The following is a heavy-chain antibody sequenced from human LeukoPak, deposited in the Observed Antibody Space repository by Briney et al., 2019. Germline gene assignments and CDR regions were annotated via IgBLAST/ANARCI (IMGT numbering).Heavy chain of an antibody. Sequence: ASVKVSCKASGYTFTSYDINWVRQATGQGLEWMGWMNPNSGNTGYAQKFQGRVTMTRNTSISTAYMELSSLRSEDTAVYYCARRRDGDSQPSGGTGKWETYYYYGMDVWGQGTTVTVSS. V-gene: IGHV1-8*01. CDR2: MNPNSGNT. J-gene: IGHJ6*02. D-gene: IGHD2-21*02. CDR1: GYTFTSYD. CDR3: ARRRDGDSQPSGGTGKWETYYYYGMDV.